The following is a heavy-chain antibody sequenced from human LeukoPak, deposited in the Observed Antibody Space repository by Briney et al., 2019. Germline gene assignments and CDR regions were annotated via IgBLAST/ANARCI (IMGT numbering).Heavy chain of an antibody. Sequence: GGSLRLSCAASGFTFSSYWMSWVRQAPGKGLEWVANIKQDGSEKYYVDSVKGRFTISRDNAKNSLYLQMNSLRAEDTAVYYCARSPRYNWNYYFDYWGQGTLVTVSS. J-gene: IGHJ4*02. CDR3: ARSPRYNWNYYFDY. CDR1: GFTFSSYW. CDR2: IKQDGSEK. D-gene: IGHD1-7*01. V-gene: IGHV3-7*01.